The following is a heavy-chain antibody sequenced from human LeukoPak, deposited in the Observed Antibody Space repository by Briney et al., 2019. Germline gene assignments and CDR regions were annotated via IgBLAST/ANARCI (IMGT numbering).Heavy chain of an antibody. V-gene: IGHV4-38-2*02. CDR2: IYTSGST. Sequence: SETLSLTCAVSGYSISSGYYWGWIRPPPGKGLEWIGRIYTSGSTNYNPSLKSRVTMSVDTSKNQFSLKLSSVTAADTAVYYCARDGVGANPFDYWGQGTLVTVSS. CDR1: GYSISSGYY. J-gene: IGHJ4*02. D-gene: IGHD1-26*01. CDR3: ARDGVGANPFDY.